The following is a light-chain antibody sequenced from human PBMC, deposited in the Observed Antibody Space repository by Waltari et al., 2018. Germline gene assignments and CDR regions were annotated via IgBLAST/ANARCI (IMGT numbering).Light chain of an antibody. CDR1: ESISNY. Sequence: DIQMTQSPSSLSASVGDRATSTCRASESISNYLNWYRQKPGKAPELLIYSASSLQSGVPSRFRGGGSGTDFTLTISSLQPEDFATYYCQQSYSTPRTFGQGTKMEIK. CDR3: QQSYSTPRT. J-gene: IGKJ2*01. CDR2: SAS. V-gene: IGKV1-39*01.